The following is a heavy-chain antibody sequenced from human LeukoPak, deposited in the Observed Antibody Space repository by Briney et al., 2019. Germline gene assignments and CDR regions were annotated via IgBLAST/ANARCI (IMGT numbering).Heavy chain of an antibody. CDR1: GFTVSSNY. D-gene: IGHD4-17*01. V-gene: IGHV3-53*01. CDR3: ARAYDYGECFDY. J-gene: IGHJ4*02. CDR2: IYSGGST. Sequence: GGSLRLSCAASGFTVSSNYMSWVRQAPGKGLEWVSVIYSGGSTYYADSVKGRFTISRDNSENTLYLQMNSLRAEDTAVYYCARAYDYGECFDYWGQGTLVTVSS.